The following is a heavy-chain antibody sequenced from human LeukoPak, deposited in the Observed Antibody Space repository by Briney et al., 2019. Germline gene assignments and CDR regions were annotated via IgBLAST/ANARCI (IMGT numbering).Heavy chain of an antibody. CDR3: TRILTGYPGRGY. J-gene: IGHJ4*02. Sequence: GGSLRLSCAASGFTFSNAWMSWVRQAPGKGLEWVGRIKSKTDGGTTDYAAPVKGRFTISRDDSKNTLYLQMSSLKTEDTAVYYCTRILTGYPGRGYWGQGTLVTVSS. V-gene: IGHV3-15*01. D-gene: IGHD3-9*01. CDR2: IKSKTDGGTT. CDR1: GFTFSNAW.